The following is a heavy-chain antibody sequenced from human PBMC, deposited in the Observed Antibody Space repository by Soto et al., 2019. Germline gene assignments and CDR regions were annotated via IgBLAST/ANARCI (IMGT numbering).Heavy chain of an antibody. CDR2: ISYDGSNK. D-gene: IGHD3-10*01. V-gene: IGHV3-30*18. CDR3: AKNIADYYGSGSLY. CDR1: GFTFSSYA. Sequence: GGSLRLSCAASGFTFSSYAMHWVRQAPGKGLEWVAVISYDGSNKYYADSVKGRFTISRDNSENTLYLQMNSLRAEDTAVYYCAKNIADYYGSGSLYWGQGTLVTVSS. J-gene: IGHJ4*02.